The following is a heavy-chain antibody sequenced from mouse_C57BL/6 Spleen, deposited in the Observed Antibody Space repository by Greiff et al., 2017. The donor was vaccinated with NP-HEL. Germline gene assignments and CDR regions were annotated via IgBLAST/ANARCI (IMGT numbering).Heavy chain of an antibody. Sequence: VQLQQSGAELVKPGASVKISCKASGYAFSSYWMNWVKQRPGKGLEWIGQIYPGDGDTNYNGKFKGKATLTADKSSSTAYMQISSLTSEDSAVYFCARARYYYGSSYWYFDVWGTGTTVTVSS. D-gene: IGHD1-1*01. J-gene: IGHJ1*03. CDR2: IYPGDGDT. V-gene: IGHV1-80*01. CDR1: GYAFSSYW. CDR3: ARARYYYGSSYWYFDV.